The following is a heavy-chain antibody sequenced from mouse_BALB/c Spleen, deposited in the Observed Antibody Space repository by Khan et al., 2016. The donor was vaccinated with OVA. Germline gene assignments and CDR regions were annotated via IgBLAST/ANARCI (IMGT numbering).Heavy chain of an antibody. CDR1: GYSITSGYA. CDR3: ARGDYYGYYVDY. V-gene: IGHV3-2*02. J-gene: IGHJ2*01. Sequence: EVQLQESGPGLVKPSQSLSLTCTVTGYSITSGYAWYWIRKFPGNKLEWMGYITYSGGTSYNPSFKSRISLTRDTSKNQSFLQLNSVTTEDSATYYGARGDYYGYYVDYWGQGTPLTVSA. CDR2: ITYSGGT. D-gene: IGHD1-1*01.